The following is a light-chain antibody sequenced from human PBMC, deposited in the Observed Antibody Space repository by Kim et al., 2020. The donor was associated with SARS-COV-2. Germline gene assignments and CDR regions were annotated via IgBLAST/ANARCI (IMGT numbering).Light chain of an antibody. J-gene: IGLJ1*01. Sequence: PGQSVTISCSGTSTDIVTYNYVSWYQQHPGKAPKLIIYEITKRPAGVPDRFSGSKSGDTASLTVSGLQSEDEADYYCTSHANDNYVFGTGTKVTVL. V-gene: IGLV2-8*01. CDR1: STDIVTYNY. CDR3: TSHANDNYV. CDR2: EIT.